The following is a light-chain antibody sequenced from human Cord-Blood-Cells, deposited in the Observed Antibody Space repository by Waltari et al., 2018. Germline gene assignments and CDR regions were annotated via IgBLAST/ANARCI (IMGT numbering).Light chain of an antibody. CDR2: EVS. Sequence: QSALTQPPSASGSPGQSVTISCTGTSSDVGGYNYVSWYQQHPGKAPKLMIYEVSKRPSGVPDRFSGSKSGNTASLTVSELQAEDEADYYCSSYAGSNNYDFGTGTKVTVL. CDR1: SSDVGGYNY. CDR3: SSYAGSNNYD. V-gene: IGLV2-8*01. J-gene: IGLJ1*01.